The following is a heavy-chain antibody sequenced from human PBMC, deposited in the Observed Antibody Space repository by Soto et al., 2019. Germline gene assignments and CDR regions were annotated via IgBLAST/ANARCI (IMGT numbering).Heavy chain of an antibody. Sequence: VGSLRLSCAASGFTFSSYGMHWVRQAPGKGLEWVAVIWYDGSNKYYADSVKGRFTISRDNSKNTLYLQMNSLRAEDTAVYYCARDEWLVLAVEGYYYGMDVWGQGTTVTVSS. J-gene: IGHJ6*02. CDR2: IWYDGSNK. CDR1: GFTFSSYG. V-gene: IGHV3-33*01. D-gene: IGHD6-19*01. CDR3: ARDEWLVLAVEGYYYGMDV.